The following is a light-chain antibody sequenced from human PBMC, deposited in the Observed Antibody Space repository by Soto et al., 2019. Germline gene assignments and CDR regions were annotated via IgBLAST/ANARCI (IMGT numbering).Light chain of an antibody. Sequence: SYELTQPPSVSVSPGQTARITCSGDALPKQYAYWYQQKPGQAPVLVIYKDSERPSGIPERFSGSSSGTTVTLTISGVQAEDEADYYWQYADSSGTVFGGGTKLTVL. CDR2: KDS. J-gene: IGLJ3*02. V-gene: IGLV3-25*03. CDR3: QYADSSGTV. CDR1: ALPKQY.